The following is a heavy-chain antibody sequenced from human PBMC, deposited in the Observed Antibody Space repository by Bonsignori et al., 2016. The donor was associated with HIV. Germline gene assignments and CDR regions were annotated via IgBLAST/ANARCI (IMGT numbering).Heavy chain of an antibody. V-gene: IGHV4-34*01. CDR3: WVNWGKNFDY. CDR2: INHSGST. D-gene: IGHD7-27*01. J-gene: IGHJ4*02. Sequence: WIRQPPGKGLEWIGEINHSGSTNYNPSLKSRVTISVDTSKNQFSLKLSSVTAADTAVYYCWVNWGKNFDYWGQGTLVTVSS.